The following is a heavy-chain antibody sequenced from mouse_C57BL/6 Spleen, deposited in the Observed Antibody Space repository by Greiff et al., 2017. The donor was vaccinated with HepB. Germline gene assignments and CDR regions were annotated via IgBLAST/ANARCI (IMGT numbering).Heavy chain of an antibody. CDR3: ARDGNYGLYAMDY. Sequence: QVQLQQSGAELVKPGASVKISCKASGYAFSSYWMNWVKQRPGKGLEWIGQIYPGDGDTNYNGKFKGKATLTADKSSSTAYMQLSSLTSEDSAVYFCARDGNYGLYAMDYWGQGTSVTVSS. CDR2: IYPGDGDT. V-gene: IGHV1-80*01. CDR1: GYAFSSYW. J-gene: IGHJ4*01. D-gene: IGHD2-1*01.